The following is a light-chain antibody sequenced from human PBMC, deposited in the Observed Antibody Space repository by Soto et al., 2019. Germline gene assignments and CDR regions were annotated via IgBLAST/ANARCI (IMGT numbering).Light chain of an antibody. Sequence: QSALTQPASVSGSPGQSITISCSGNRSDVGDYNYVSWYQLHPGRAPKLMIYEVTNRPSGVSNRLSASKSGNTASLTISGLQADDEGDYYCSSYSSSSLGVLFGGGTKVTVL. CDR2: EVT. J-gene: IGLJ2*01. V-gene: IGLV2-14*01. CDR3: SSYSSSSLGVL. CDR1: RSDVGDYNY.